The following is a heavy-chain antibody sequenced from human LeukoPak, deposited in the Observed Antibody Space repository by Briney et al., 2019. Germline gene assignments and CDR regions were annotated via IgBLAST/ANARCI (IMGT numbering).Heavy chain of an antibody. Sequence: PGGSLRLSCAASGFTFSSYSMNWVRQAPGKGLEWVSSISSSSSYIYYADSVKGRFTISRDNAKNSLYLQMNSLRAEDTAVYYCARDSTSRDIVATIGDWGQGTLVTVSS. CDR2: ISSSSSYI. V-gene: IGHV3-21*01. J-gene: IGHJ4*02. CDR1: GFTFSSYS. D-gene: IGHD5-12*01. CDR3: ARDSTSRDIVATIGD.